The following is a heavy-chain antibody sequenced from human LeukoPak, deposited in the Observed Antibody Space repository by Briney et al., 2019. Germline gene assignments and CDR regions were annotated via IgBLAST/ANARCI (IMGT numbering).Heavy chain of an antibody. D-gene: IGHD6-19*01. CDR2: INAGNGNT. CDR1: GYTFTSYA. V-gene: IGHV1-3*01. CDR3: ARDREGSGWNYFDY. Sequence: EASVKVSCKASGYTFTSYAMHWVRQAPGQRLEWMGRINAGNGNTKYSQKFQGRVTITRDTSASTAYMELSSLRSEDTAVYYCARDREGSGWNYFDYWGQGTLVTVSS. J-gene: IGHJ4*02.